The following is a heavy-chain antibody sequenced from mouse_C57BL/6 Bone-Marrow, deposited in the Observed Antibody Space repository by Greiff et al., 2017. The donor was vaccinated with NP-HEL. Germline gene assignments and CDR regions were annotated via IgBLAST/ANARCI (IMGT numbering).Heavy chain of an antibody. V-gene: IGHV1-64*01. CDR1: GYTFTSYW. CDR3: ATTVVATRDY. J-gene: IGHJ2*01. CDR2: IHPNSGST. Sequence: QVQLKQPGAELVKPGASVKLSCKASGYTFTSYWMHWVKQRPGQGLEWIGMIHPNSGSTNYNEKFKSKATLTVDKSSSTAYMQLSSLTSEDSAVYYCATTVVATRDYWGQGTTLTVSS. D-gene: IGHD1-1*01.